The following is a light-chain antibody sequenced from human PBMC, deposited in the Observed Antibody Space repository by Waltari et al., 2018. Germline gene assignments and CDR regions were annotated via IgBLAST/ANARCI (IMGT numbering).Light chain of an antibody. V-gene: IGKV3-11*01. J-gene: IGKJ4*01. CDR2: DVY. Sequence: EIVLTQSPATLSLSPGERATLSCRASQSVSIYLAWYQQKPGQSPRLLIYDVYRRAPCIPARISGSGSGTDFTLTISSLEPEDFAVYYCQQRSTWPPSFGGGTKVEIK. CDR1: QSVSIY. CDR3: QQRSTWPPS.